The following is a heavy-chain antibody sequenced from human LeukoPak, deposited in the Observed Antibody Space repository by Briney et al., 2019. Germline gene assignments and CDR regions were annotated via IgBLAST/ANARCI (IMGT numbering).Heavy chain of an antibody. D-gene: IGHD2-2*01. Sequence: KVSCKASGYTFTGYYMHWVRQMPGKGLEWMGIIYPGDSDTRYSPSFQGQVTISVDKSVSAAYLQWSSLKASDTAMYYCASPPTRECSSISCPLSYWGQGTLVTVSS. CDR2: IYPGDSDT. CDR3: ASPPTRECSSISCPLSY. V-gene: IGHV5-51*01. CDR1: GYTFTGYY. J-gene: IGHJ4*02.